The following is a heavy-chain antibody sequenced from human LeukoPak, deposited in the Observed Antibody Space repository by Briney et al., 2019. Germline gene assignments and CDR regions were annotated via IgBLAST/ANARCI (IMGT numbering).Heavy chain of an antibody. CDR3: AKWGDYDVLTGYYVSDY. V-gene: IGHV3-23*01. CDR2: ITGGGSCI. J-gene: IGHJ4*02. Sequence: SGGSLRLSCAACGFTFSNYAMSWVRQAPGKGLEWVSAITGGGSCIYYAHSMKSRFNISRDNSKNTLYLQINSLRAEDTAVYYCAKWGDYDVLTGYYVSDYWGQGTLVTVSS. CDR1: GFTFSNYA. D-gene: IGHD3-9*01.